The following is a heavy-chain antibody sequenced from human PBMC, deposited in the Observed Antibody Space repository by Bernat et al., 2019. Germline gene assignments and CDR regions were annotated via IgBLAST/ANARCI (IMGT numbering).Heavy chain of an antibody. CDR1: GFTFNTYG. D-gene: IGHD2-15*01. CDR3: VGGRFCSGTSCYSGDAFDI. Sequence: QVHLVESGGGVVQPGRSLRLSCEASGFTFNTYGMHWVRQTPGKGLEWVALIWFDGTTIFYADSVKGRFSISRDNFKNTLYLQMNSLRAEDTALYYCVGGRFCSGTSCYSGDAFDIWGQGTMVTVSS. J-gene: IGHJ3*02. V-gene: IGHV3-33*01. CDR2: IWFDGTTI.